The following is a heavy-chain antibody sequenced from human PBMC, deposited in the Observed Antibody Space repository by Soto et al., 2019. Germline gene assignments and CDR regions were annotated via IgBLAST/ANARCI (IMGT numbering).Heavy chain of an antibody. D-gene: IGHD6-13*01. Sequence: GASVKVSCKASGGTFSSYAISWVRQAPGQGPEWMGGIIPIFGTANYAQKFQGRVTITADESTSTAYMELSSLRSEDTAVYYCARNSGYSSSWYGVYYFEYWGRGTLVTVSS. CDR1: GGTFSSYA. V-gene: IGHV1-69*13. CDR2: IIPIFGTA. J-gene: IGHJ4*02. CDR3: ARNSGYSSSWYGVYYFEY.